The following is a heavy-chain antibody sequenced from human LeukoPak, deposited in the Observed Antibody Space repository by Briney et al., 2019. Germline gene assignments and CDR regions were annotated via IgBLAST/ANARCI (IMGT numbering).Heavy chain of an antibody. D-gene: IGHD3-10*01. Sequence: ASVKVSCKASGYTFTSYGISWVRQAPGQGLEWMGWISTYNGNTNYAQKLQGRVTMTTDTSTITAYMELRSLRSDDTAVYYCAREVWFGELSERTIDYWGQGTLVTVSS. CDR3: AREVWFGELSERTIDY. V-gene: IGHV1-18*01. CDR2: ISTYNGNT. CDR1: GYTFTSYG. J-gene: IGHJ4*02.